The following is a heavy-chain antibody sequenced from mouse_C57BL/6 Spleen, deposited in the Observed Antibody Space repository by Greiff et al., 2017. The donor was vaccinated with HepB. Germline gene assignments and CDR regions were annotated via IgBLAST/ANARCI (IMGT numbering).Heavy chain of an antibody. CDR3: ARESDYFGSSPWFAY. J-gene: IGHJ3*01. D-gene: IGHD1-1*01. CDR2: INPNNGGT. Sequence: EVKLQQSGPELVKPGASVKIPCKASGYTFTDYNMDWVKQSHGKSLEWIGDINPNNGGTIYNQKCKGKATLTVDKSSSTAYMELRSLTSEDTAVYYCARESDYFGSSPWFAYGGQGTLVTVSA. CDR1: GYTFTDYN. V-gene: IGHV1-18*01.